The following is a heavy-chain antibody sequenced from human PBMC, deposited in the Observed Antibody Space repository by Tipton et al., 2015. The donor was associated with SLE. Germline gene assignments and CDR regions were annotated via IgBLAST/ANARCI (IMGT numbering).Heavy chain of an antibody. J-gene: IGHJ4*02. D-gene: IGHD6-13*01. Sequence: TLSLTCAVYGGSFSGYSWSWIRQPPGKGLEWIGEINHSGSTNYNPSLKSRVTISVDTAKNQFSLNLSSVTAADTAVYYCAREPLAASDYYFDYWGQGTLVTVSS. V-gene: IGHV4-34*01. CDR3: AREPLAASDYYFDY. CDR1: GGSFSGYS. CDR2: INHSGST.